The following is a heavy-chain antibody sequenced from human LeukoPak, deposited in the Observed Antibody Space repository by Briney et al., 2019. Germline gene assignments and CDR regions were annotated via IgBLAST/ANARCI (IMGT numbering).Heavy chain of an antibody. CDR1: GFTFSSYG. V-gene: IGHV3-30*02. J-gene: IGHJ4*02. Sequence: PGGSLRLSCAASGFTFSSYGMHWVRQAPGKGLEWVAFIRYDGSNKYYADSVKGRFTISRDNSKNTLYLQMNSLRAEDTAVYYCAKAACGYSYGYDLDYWGQGTLVTVSS. CDR3: AKAACGYSYGYDLDY. D-gene: IGHD5-18*01. CDR2: IRYDGSNK.